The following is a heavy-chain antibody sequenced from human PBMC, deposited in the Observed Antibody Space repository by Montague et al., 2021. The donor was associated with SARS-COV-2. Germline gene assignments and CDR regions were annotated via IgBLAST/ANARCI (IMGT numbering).Heavy chain of an antibody. J-gene: IGHJ4*02. CDR2: IYYSGST. Sequence: SETLSLTCTVSGGSVSSGGYYWSWIRQPPGKGLEWIGYIYYSGSTNYNPSLKSRVTISLDTSKIQFSLKLTSVTAADTAVYYCARVSLAAAATRSDYWGQGTLVTVSS. CDR1: GGSVSSGGYY. V-gene: IGHV4-61*08. D-gene: IGHD6-13*01. CDR3: ARVSLAAAATRSDY.